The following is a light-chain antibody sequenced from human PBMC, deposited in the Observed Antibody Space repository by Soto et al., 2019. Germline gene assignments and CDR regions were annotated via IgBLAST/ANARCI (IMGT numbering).Light chain of an antibody. Sequence: QSALTQPPSASGCPGQSVTISCTGTSSDVGGYNYVSWYQQYPGRAPKLMIYEVTKRPSGVPDRFSGSKSGNTASLTVSGLQAEDEADYYCSSYAASNNFYFVFGGGTKVTDL. CDR2: EVT. V-gene: IGLV2-8*01. J-gene: IGLJ3*02. CDR1: SSDVGGYNY. CDR3: SSYAASNNFYFV.